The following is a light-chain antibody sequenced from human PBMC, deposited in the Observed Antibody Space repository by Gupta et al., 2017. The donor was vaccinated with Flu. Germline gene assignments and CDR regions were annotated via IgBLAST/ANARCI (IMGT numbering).Light chain of an antibody. V-gene: IGKV1-17*01. J-gene: IGKJ1*01. Sequence: IQMPQSPSSLSASVGDRVTITCRASQGIRNYLGWYQQKPGTAPKRLIYAASSLQSGVPSRFSGSGSGTEFTLTISSLQPEDFATYYWLQHNSYLRTFGEGTKVEIK. CDR3: LQHNSYLRT. CDR1: QGIRNY. CDR2: AAS.